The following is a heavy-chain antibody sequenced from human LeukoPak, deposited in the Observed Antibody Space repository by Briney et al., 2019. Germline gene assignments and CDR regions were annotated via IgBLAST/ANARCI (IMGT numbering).Heavy chain of an antibody. J-gene: IGHJ4*02. CDR3: TADWET. CDR1: GFTFSHAW. V-gene: IGHV3-15*01. CDR2: ILSKTDGGTT. D-gene: IGHD1-26*01. Sequence: GGSLRLSCAASGFTFSHAWMTWVRQAPGQGLEWVGRILSKTDGGTTYYAAPVKGRFSISRDDSKSTLYLQMNSLKTEDTAVYYCTADWETGGQGTLVTVSP.